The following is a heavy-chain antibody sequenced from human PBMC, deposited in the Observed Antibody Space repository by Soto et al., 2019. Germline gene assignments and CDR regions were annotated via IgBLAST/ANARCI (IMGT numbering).Heavy chain of an antibody. Sequence: QLHLVQSGAVVKKPGASVTVSCSASGYPVTAYYMHWVRQAPGRGLEWMGGINPATGAAKYTQTFQGRVTMTRGTSTSTVFMGLGGPTSEGTAVFFCARGGGVGVAGSAAFDMWGQGTLVTVSS. V-gene: IGHV1-2*02. J-gene: IGHJ3*02. D-gene: IGHD3-3*01. CDR1: GYPVTAYY. CDR2: INPATGAA. CDR3: ARGGGVGVAGSAAFDM.